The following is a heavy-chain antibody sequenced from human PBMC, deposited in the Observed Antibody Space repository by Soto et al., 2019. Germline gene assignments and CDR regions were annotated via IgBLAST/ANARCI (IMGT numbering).Heavy chain of an antibody. V-gene: IGHV4-39*01. CDR1: GGSSNSSSYC. CDR3: STPMRTRRTRRGLFDP. J-gene: IGHJ5*02. CDR2: IYYSESN. D-gene: IGHD2-2*01. Sequence: SETLPLTCTVSGGSSNSSSYCWGWLRQPPGKGLNWIGSIYYSESNYYNPSLKSRVTISVDTSKNQFSLKMSSVTAADTAVHYCSTPMRTRRTRRGLFDPGGEETPVSVSS.